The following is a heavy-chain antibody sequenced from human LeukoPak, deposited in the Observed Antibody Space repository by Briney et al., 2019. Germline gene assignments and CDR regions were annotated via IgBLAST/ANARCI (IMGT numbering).Heavy chain of an antibody. CDR1: GGSISSYY. J-gene: IGHJ3*02. CDR2: IYYSGST. CDR3: ARDWTSRITMVRGVMSGAFDI. D-gene: IGHD3-10*01. V-gene: IGHV4-59*01. Sequence: SETLSLTCTVSGGSISSYYWSWIRQPPGKGLEWIGYIYYSGSTNYNPSLKSRVTISVDTSKNQFSLKLSSVTAADTAVYYCARDWTSRITMVRGVMSGAFDIWGQGTMVTVSS.